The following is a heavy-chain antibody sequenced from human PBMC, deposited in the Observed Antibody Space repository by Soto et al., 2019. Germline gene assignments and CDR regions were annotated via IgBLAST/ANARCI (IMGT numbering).Heavy chain of an antibody. CDR3: AKDGQGYCISTSCSNWFDP. V-gene: IGHV3-30*18. CDR1: GFTFSSYG. J-gene: IGHJ5*02. CDR2: ISYDGSNK. Sequence: QVQLVESGGGVVQPGRSLRLSCAASGFTFSSYGMHWVRQAPGKGLEWVAVISYDGSNKYYVDSVKGRFTISRDNSKNTLYLQMNSLRAEDTAVYYCAKDGQGYCISTSCSNWFDPWGQGTLVTVSS. D-gene: IGHD2-2*01.